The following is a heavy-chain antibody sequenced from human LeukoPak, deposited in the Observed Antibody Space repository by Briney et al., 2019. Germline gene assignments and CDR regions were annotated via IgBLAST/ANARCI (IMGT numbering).Heavy chain of an antibody. J-gene: IGHJ5*02. CDR2: ISAYNGNT. CDR3: ARDPKSIAVADSIWANWFDP. V-gene: IGHV1-18*01. D-gene: IGHD6-19*01. CDR1: GYTFTSYG. Sequence: GASVKVSCKASGYTFTSYGISWVRQAPGQGLEWMGWISAYNGNTNYAQKLQGRVTMTTDTSTSTAYMELRSLRSDDTAVYYCARDPKSIAVADSIWANWFDPWGQGTLVTVSS.